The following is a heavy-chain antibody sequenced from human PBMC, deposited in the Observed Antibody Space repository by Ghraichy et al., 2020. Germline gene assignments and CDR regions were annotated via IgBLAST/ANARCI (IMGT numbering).Heavy chain of an antibody. CDR3: ARGPAYDYVWGSHPD. Sequence: ASVKVSCKASGYTFTSYGISWVRQAPGQGLEWMGWISAYNGNTNYAQKLQGRVTITTDTSTSTAYMELRSLRSDDTAVYYCARGPAYDYVWGSHPDWGQGTLVTVSS. J-gene: IGHJ4*02. V-gene: IGHV1-18*04. D-gene: IGHD3-16*01. CDR1: GYTFTSYG. CDR2: ISAYNGNT.